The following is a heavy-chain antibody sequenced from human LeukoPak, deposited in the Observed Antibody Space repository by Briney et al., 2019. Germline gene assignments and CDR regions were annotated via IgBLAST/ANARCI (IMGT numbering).Heavy chain of an antibody. CDR2: IYYSGST. V-gene: IGHV4-59*01. J-gene: IGHJ3*02. CDR1: GGSISSYY. CDR3: ARRIAAAGTGAFDI. Sequence: SETLTLTCTVSGGSISSYYWSWIRQPPGKGLEWLGYIYYSGSTNYNPSLKSRVTISVDTSKNQFSLKLSSVTAADTAVYYCARRIAAAGTGAFDIWGQGTMVTVSS. D-gene: IGHD6-13*01.